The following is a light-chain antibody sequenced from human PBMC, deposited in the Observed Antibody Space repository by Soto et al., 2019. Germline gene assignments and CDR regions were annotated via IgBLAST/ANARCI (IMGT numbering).Light chain of an antibody. CDR2: GAS. J-gene: IGKJ1*01. CDR1: QSVSSYY. V-gene: IGKV3-20*01. Sequence: EIVLTQSPGTLSLSPGERATLSCRASQSVSSYYLAWYQQKPGQAPRLLIHGASNRATGIPDRFSGSGSGTDFTLTISRLEPEDFAVYYCQQYGGSPRTFGQGTKVDIK. CDR3: QQYGGSPRT.